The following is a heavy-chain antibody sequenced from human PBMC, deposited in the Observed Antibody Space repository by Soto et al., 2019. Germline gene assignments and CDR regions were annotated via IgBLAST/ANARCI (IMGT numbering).Heavy chain of an antibody. Sequence: SETLSLTCTVSGVSISNSSYYWGWIRRPPGKGLEWIGTIYYSGITYYNPSLKSRVTISVDTSKNQFSLKLTSVTAADTAVYYCARHGSNWGQGTLVTVLL. V-gene: IGHV4-39*01. CDR2: IYYSGIT. J-gene: IGHJ4*02. CDR1: GVSISNSSYY. CDR3: ARHGSN.